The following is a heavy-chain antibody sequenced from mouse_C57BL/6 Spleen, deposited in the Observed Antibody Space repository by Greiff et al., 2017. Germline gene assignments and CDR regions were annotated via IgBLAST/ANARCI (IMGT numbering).Heavy chain of an antibody. J-gene: IGHJ3*01. CDR2: INPNNGGT. Sequence: EVQLQQSGPELVKPGASVKISCKASGYTFTDYYMNWVKQSHGKSLEWIGDINPNNGGTSYNQKFKGKATLTVDKSSSTAYMELRSLTSEDSAVYYCAREMGGIPFADGGEGTLVSVSA. CDR1: GYTFTDYY. CDR3: AREMGGIPFAD. D-gene: IGHD2-3*01. V-gene: IGHV1-26*01.